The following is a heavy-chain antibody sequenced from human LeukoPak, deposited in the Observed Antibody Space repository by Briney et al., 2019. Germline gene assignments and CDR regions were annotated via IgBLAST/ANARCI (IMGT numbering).Heavy chain of an antibody. D-gene: IGHD3-9*01. V-gene: IGHV3-23*01. Sequence: GGSLRLSCAASGFTFSNYPLSWVRQAPGKGLEWVSSISASRGSTYYADSVKGRFTISRDNSKNTLYLQMNSLTAEDTAVYYCANGHHYDILTGYYNPPFDYWGQGTLVTVSS. CDR1: GFTFSNYP. CDR2: ISASRGST. J-gene: IGHJ4*02. CDR3: ANGHHYDILTGYYNPPFDY.